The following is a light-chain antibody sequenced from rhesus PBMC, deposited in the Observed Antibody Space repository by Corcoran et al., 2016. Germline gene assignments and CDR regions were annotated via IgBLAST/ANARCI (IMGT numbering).Light chain of an antibody. CDR2: GAS. CDR1: QSVGSY. J-gene: IGKJ2*01. Sequence: ETVVTQSPATLSLSPGERATLSCRASQSVGSYLAWYQQKPGQAPRLLIYGASNRATGIPDRFRGSGSGTDFTLTISSLEPEDVGVYYCQQSSNLYSFGQGTKVEIK. CDR3: QQSSNLYS. V-gene: IGKV3-24*04.